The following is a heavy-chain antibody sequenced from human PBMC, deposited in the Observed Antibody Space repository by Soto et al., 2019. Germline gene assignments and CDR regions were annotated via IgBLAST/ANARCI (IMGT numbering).Heavy chain of an antibody. CDR2: IDPSDSYT. V-gene: IGHV5-10-1*01. CDR1: GYSFTSYW. CDR3: ARLHQLVGVANYYYYGMDV. J-gene: IGHJ6*04. Sequence: ADSRKISCKGSGYSFTSYWISWVRQMPGKGLEWMGRIDPSDSYTNYSPSFQGHVTISADKSISTAYLQWSSLKASDTAMYYCARLHQLVGVANYYYYGMDVWGKGPTVTDSS. D-gene: IGHD6-6*01.